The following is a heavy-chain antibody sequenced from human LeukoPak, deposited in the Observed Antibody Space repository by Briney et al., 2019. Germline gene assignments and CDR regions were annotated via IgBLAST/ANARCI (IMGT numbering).Heavy chain of an antibody. CDR2: IKTDGSEK. V-gene: IGHV3-7*03. D-gene: IGHD3-9*01. CDR1: GFTFSSYW. CDR3: ARGYTGYFP. Sequence: QAGGSLRLSCEASGFTFSSYWMSWVRQAPGKGLEWVANIKTDGSEKHYVDSVKGRFTISRDNAKNSLYLQMNSLRAEDTAVYYCARGYTGYFPWGQGTLVIVSS. J-gene: IGHJ5*02.